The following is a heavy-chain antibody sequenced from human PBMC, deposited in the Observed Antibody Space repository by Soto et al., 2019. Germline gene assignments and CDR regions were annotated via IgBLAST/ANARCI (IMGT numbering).Heavy chain of an antibody. CDR3: ARDSTYYDILTGYPPQYYYYGMDV. CDR2: INPNSGGT. CDR1: GYTFTGYY. V-gene: IGHV1-2*04. J-gene: IGHJ6*02. Sequence: ASVKVSCKASGYTFTGYYMHWVRQAPGQGLEWMRWINPNSGGTNYAQKFQGWVTMTRDTSISTAYMELSRLRSDDTAVYYCARDSTYYDILTGYPPQYYYYGMDVWGQGTTVTVSS. D-gene: IGHD3-9*01.